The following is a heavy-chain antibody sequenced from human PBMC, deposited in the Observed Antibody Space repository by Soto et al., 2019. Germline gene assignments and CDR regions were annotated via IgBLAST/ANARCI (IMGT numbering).Heavy chain of an antibody. CDR2: IYSGGST. CDR1: GFTVSSNY. J-gene: IGHJ6*02. V-gene: IGHV3-53*01. CDR3: ARDTPGSGYHRGGYYYYYGMDV. Sequence: GGSLRLSCAASGFTVSSNYMSWVRQAPGKGLEWVSVIYSGGSTYYADSVEGRFTISRDNSKNTLYLQMNSLRAEDTAVYYCARDTPGSGYHRGGYYYYYGMDVWGQGTTVTVSS. D-gene: IGHD3-22*01.